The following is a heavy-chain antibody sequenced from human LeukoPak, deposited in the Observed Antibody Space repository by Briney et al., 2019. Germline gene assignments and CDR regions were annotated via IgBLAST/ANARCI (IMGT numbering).Heavy chain of an antibody. V-gene: IGHV3-23*01. CDR1: GFTFSSYA. Sequence: GGSLRLSCADSGFTFSSYAMRGVRQAPGKGLEGFSLISTSGRTHYADSVQGRFTISRDNSKNTLSLHMNSLRAEDTAVYYCARGLDSSGYYHVVDSWGQGALVTVSS. CDR2: ISTSGRT. J-gene: IGHJ4*02. D-gene: IGHD3-22*01. CDR3: ARGLDSSGYYHVVDS.